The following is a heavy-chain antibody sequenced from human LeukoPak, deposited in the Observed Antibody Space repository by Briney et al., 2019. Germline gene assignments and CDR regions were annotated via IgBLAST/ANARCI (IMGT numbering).Heavy chain of an antibody. V-gene: IGHV3-23*01. CDR2: INGSGGST. CDR3: AKRIQSAMATGY. CDR1: GFTFSSYA. Sequence: LPGGSLRLSCAASGFTFSSYAMSWVRQAPGKGLEWVSDINGSGGSTYYADSVKGRFTISRDNSKNTLYLQMNSLRAEDTAVYYCAKRIQSAMATGYWGQGTLVTVSS. J-gene: IGHJ4*02. D-gene: IGHD5-18*01.